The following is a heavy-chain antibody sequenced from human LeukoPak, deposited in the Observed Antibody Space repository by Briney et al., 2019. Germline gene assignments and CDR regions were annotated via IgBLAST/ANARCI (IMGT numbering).Heavy chain of an antibody. CDR1: GGPFSGYY. CDR3: ASSSITMARGVKDY. Sequence: PSETLSLTCAVYGGPFSGYYWSWIRQPPGKGLEWIGEINHSGSTNYNPSLKSRATIAVDTSKNQFSLKLSSVTAADTAVYYCASSSITMARGVKDYWGQGTLLTVSS. CDR2: INHSGST. D-gene: IGHD3-10*01. V-gene: IGHV4-34*01. J-gene: IGHJ4*02.